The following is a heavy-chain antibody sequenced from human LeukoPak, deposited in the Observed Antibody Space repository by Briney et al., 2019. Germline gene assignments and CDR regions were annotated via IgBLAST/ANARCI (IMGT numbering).Heavy chain of an antibody. CDR1: GYTFTGYY. D-gene: IGHD2-15*01. J-gene: IGHJ5*02. Sequence: ASVKVSCKAAGYTFTGYYMFWVRQAPGQGLEWMGRINPNSGGTNYAQKFQGRVTMTRDTSISTAYMELSRLRSDDTAMYYCARGYCSGGSCYSVENWFDPWGQGTLVTVSS. V-gene: IGHV1-2*06. CDR2: INPNSGGT. CDR3: ARGYCSGGSCYSVENWFDP.